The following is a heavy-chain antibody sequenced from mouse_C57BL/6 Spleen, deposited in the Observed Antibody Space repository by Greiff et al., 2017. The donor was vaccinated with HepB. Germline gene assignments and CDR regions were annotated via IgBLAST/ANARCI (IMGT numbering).Heavy chain of an antibody. Sequence: QVQLQQSGAELVKPGASVKLSCKASGYTFTSYWMQWVKQRPGQGLEWIGEIDPSDSYTNYNQKFKGKATLTVDTSSSTAYMQLSSLTSEDSAVYYCARKTAQVSYYFDYWGQCTTLTVSS. CDR1: GYTFTSYW. CDR3: ARKTAQVSYYFDY. CDR2: IDPSDSYT. D-gene: IGHD3-2*02. J-gene: IGHJ2*01. V-gene: IGHV1-50*01.